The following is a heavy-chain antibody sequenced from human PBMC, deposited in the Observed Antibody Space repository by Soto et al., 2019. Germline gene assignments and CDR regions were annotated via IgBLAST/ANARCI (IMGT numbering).Heavy chain of an antibody. J-gene: IGHJ4*02. CDR2: INGGSGNT. CDR3: ARVPPWGNSAGDYYIQHYDS. CDR1: GFPFTSYA. V-gene: IGHV1-3*01. Sequence: ASVKVSCKSSGFPFTSYAIHWLRQAPGQRPQWMGWINGGSGNTKYSQDFRGRVTFTRDTFATTAYLELSSLRSEDTAVYYCARVPPWGNSAGDYYIQHYDSWGQGTPVTVSS. D-gene: IGHD3-10*01.